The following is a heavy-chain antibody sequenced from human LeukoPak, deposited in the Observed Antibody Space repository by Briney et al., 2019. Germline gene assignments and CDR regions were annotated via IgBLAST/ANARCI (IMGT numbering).Heavy chain of an antibody. J-gene: IGHJ5*02. Sequence: SQTLSITCTVSGGSISSGGYYWSWIRQHPGGGLQWIGYMYYSGSTYYNPSLKSRLTISVDTSKNQFSLKLSSVTAADTAVYYCARRIAAAGTRWFDPWGQGTLVTVSS. V-gene: IGHV4-31*03. CDR3: ARRIAAAGTRWFDP. D-gene: IGHD6-13*01. CDR1: GGSISSGGYY. CDR2: MYYSGST.